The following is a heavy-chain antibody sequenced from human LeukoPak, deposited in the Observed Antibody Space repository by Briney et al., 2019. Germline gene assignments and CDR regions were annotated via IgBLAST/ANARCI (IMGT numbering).Heavy chain of an antibody. D-gene: IGHD3-3*01. CDR3: ARDRYEYYYYYMDV. CDR1: GGTFSSYA. J-gene: IGHJ6*03. CDR2: MNPNSGNT. V-gene: IGHV1-8*03. Sequence: ASVKVSCKASGGTFSSYAISWVRQAPGQGLEWMGWMNPNSGNTGYAQKFQGRVTITRNTSISTAYMELSSLRSEDTAVYYCARDRYEYYYYYMDVWGKGTTVTVSS.